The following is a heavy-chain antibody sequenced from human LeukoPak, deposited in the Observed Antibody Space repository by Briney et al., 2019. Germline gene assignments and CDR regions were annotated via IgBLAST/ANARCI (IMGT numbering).Heavy chain of an antibody. CDR2: INHSGST. J-gene: IGHJ4*02. V-gene: IGHV4-34*01. Sequence: PSETLSLTCTVSGGSISSYYWSWIRQPPGKGLEWIGEINHSGSTNYNPSLKSRVTISVDTSKNQFSLKLSSVTAADTAVYYCARGPDCSSTSCSKYYFDYWGQGTLVTVSS. CDR1: GGSISSYY. CDR3: ARGPDCSSTSCSKYYFDY. D-gene: IGHD2-2*01.